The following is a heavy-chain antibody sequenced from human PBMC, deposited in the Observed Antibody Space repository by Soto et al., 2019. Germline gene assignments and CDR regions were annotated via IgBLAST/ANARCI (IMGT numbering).Heavy chain of an antibody. J-gene: IGHJ4*02. V-gene: IGHV3-23*01. CDR3: AKVRYGSGSPEILDY. D-gene: IGHD3-10*01. CDR1: GFTFSSYA. CDR2: ISGSGGST. Sequence: GGSLRLSCAASGFTFSSYAMSWVRQAPGKGLEWVSAISGSGGSTYYADSVKGRFTISRDNSKNTLYLQMNSLRAEDTAVYYCAKVRYGSGSPEILDYWGQGTLVTVSS.